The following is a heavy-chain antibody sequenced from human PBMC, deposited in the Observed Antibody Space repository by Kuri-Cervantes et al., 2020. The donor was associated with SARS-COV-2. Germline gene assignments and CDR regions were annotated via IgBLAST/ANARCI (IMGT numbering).Heavy chain of an antibody. J-gene: IGHJ6*03. CDR3: AVGGAAASNDYYMDV. Sequence: GGSLRLSCAASGFTFSSYAMSWVRQAPGKGLEWVSAISGSGGSTYYADSVKGRFTISGDNSKNTLYLQMNSLRAEDTAVYYCAVGGAAASNDYYMDVWGKGTRVTVSS. V-gene: IGHV3-23*01. D-gene: IGHD6-13*01. CDR2: ISGSGGST. CDR1: GFTFSSYA.